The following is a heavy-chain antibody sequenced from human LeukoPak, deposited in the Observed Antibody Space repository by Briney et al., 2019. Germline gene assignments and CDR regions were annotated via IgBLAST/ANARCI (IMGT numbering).Heavy chain of an antibody. J-gene: IGHJ4*02. D-gene: IGHD6-13*01. CDR2: ISGSGGST. CDR3: AKEKTVRGVIAAAGNFDY. CDR1: GFSVSFDH. V-gene: IGHV3-23*01. Sequence: TGGSLRLSCAASGFSVSFDHMSWVRQAPGKGLEWVSAISGSGGSTYYADSVKGRFTISRDNSKNTLYLQMNSLRAEDTAVYYCAKEKTVRGVIAAAGNFDYWGQGTLVTVSS.